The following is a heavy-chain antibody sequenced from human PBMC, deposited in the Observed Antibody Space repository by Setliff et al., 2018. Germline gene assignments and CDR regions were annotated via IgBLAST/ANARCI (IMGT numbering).Heavy chain of an antibody. Sequence: GASVKVSCKTSRGTFSNYAISWVRQAPGQGLEWMGGTTPIFTTANYAQKFQGRVTITADESTSTAYMELSSLRSEDTAVYYCAISTIFGVVSPTPDAFDIWGQGTMVTVSS. V-gene: IGHV1-69*13. CDR3: AISTIFGVVSPTPDAFDI. CDR2: TTPIFTTA. D-gene: IGHD3-3*01. J-gene: IGHJ3*02. CDR1: RGTFSNYA.